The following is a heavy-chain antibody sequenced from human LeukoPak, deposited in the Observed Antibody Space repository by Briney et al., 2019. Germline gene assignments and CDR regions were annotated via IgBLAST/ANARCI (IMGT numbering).Heavy chain of an antibody. CDR2: IYYSGSP. Sequence: SETLSLTCTVSGGSISSSSYYWGWIRQPPGKGLEWIGSIYYSGSPYYNPSLKSRVTISVDTSRSRFSLKLSSVTAADTAVYYCARETKGAAAIDYWGQGTLVTVSS. V-gene: IGHV4-39*07. J-gene: IGHJ4*02. CDR3: ARETKGAAAIDY. D-gene: IGHD6-13*01. CDR1: GGSISSSSYY.